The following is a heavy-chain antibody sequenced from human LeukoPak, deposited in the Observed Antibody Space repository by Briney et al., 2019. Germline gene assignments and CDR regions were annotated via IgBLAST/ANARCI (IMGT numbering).Heavy chain of an antibody. Sequence: GGSLRLSCAASGLPFSNYNMNWVRQAPGKGLEWVSGISGSGGTTYYADSVKGRFTISRDNSKNTLYLQMNYLRAEDTALYYCAKNIAAPTTPFDYWGQGTLVTVSS. CDR1: GLPFSNYN. CDR3: AKNIAAPTTPFDY. CDR2: ISGSGGTT. D-gene: IGHD6-13*01. J-gene: IGHJ4*02. V-gene: IGHV3-23*01.